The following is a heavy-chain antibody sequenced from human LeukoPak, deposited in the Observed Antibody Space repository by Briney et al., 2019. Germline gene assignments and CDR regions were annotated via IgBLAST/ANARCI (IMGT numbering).Heavy chain of an antibody. CDR3: ARALPHRRLMDTTMEQHWFAP. Sequence: ASVKVFCKASGYIFTSYFMHWVRQAPGQGLEWMGLVNPSGGSTRYAQKFQGRVTMTRDMSTSTVYMELSSLRSEDTAVYYCARALPHRRLMDTTMEQHWFAPRGQGTLVTVSS. CDR1: GYIFTSYF. J-gene: IGHJ5*02. CDR2: VNPSGGST. D-gene: IGHD5-18*01. V-gene: IGHV1-46*01.